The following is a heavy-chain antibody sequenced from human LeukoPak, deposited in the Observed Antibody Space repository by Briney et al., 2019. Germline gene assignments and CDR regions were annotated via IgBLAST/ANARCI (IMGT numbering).Heavy chain of an antibody. Sequence: TLSLTCTVSGGTISSGSYNWGWHRQGAGTGREWLGRTYTSGSTNYNPSLKRRVTISVDTSKNHFSLKLSSVPAADTAVYYCARVPLGGSGWYYFDYWGQGTLVTVSS. CDR2: TYTSGST. D-gene: IGHD6-19*01. V-gene: IGHV4-61*02. CDR1: GGTISSGSYN. J-gene: IGHJ4*02. CDR3: ARVPLGGSGWYYFDY.